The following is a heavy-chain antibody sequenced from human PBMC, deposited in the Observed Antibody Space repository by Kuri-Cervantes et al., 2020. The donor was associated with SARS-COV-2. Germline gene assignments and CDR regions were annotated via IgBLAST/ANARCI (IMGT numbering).Heavy chain of an antibody. D-gene: IGHD6-6*01. CDR3: ARDREFLAARIFDY. Sequence: GESLKISCAASGFTFSGSAMHWVRQASGKGLEWVGRIRSKANSYATAYAASVKGRFTISRDDSKNTAYLQMNSLKTEDTAVYYCARDREFLAARIFDYWGQGTLVTVSS. V-gene: IGHV3-73*01. CDR1: GFTFSGSA. J-gene: IGHJ4*02. CDR2: IRSKANSYAT.